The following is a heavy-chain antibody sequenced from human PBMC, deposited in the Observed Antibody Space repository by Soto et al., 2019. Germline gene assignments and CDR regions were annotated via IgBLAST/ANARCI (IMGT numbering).Heavy chain of an antibody. Sequence: PSETLSLNCTVSGGSISSYYWSWIRQPPGKGLEWIGYIYYSGSTNYNPSLKSRVTISVDTSKNQFSLKLSSVTAADTAVYYCARRGWFGELHWGQGTLVTVSS. J-gene: IGHJ4*02. V-gene: IGHV4-59*08. D-gene: IGHD3-10*01. CDR3: ARRGWFGELH. CDR1: GGSISSYY. CDR2: IYYSGST.